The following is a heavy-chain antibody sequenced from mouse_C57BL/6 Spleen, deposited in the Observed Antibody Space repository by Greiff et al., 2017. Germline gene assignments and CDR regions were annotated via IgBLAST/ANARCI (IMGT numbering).Heavy chain of an antibody. CDR3: AKDYCISFHWYVEV. V-gene: IGHV1-59*01. CDR1: GYTFTSYW. CDR2: IDPSDSYT. Sequence: QVQLQQPGAELVRPGTSVKLSCKASGYTFTSYWMHWVKQRPGQGLEWIGMIDPSDSYTNYNQKFKGKATLTVDTSSSTAYMLLSSLTSEDSAVYYCAKDYCISFHWYVEVCGTEATVTVSS. D-gene: IGHD1-1*01. J-gene: IGHJ1*03.